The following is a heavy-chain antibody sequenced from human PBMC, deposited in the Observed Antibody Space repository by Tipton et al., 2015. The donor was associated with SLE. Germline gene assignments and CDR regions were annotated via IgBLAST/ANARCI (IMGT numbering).Heavy chain of an antibody. CDR1: GGSFSGYY. CDR3: AREGRSGSYWGYFDH. D-gene: IGHD1-26*01. V-gene: IGHV4-34*01. J-gene: IGHJ4*02. CDR2: INHSGST. Sequence: TLSLTCAVYGGSFSGYYWSWIRQPPGKGLEWIGEINHSGSTNYNPSLKSRVTISVDTSKNQFSLKLSSVTAADTAVYYCAREGRSGSYWGYFDHWGQGTLVTVSS.